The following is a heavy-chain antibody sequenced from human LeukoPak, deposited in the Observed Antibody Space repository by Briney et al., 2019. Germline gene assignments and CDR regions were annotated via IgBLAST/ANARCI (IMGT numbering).Heavy chain of an antibody. CDR1: GGTFSSYA. V-gene: IGHV1-69*04. CDR2: IIPILGIA. J-gene: IGHJ4*02. CDR3: ARYYYDSSGAPSLDY. Sequence: ASVKVSCKASGGTFSSYAISWVRQAPGQGLEWMGRIIPILGIANYAQKFQGRVTITADKSTSTAYMELSRLRSDDTAVYYCARYYYDSSGAPSLDYWGQGTLVTVSS. D-gene: IGHD3-22*01.